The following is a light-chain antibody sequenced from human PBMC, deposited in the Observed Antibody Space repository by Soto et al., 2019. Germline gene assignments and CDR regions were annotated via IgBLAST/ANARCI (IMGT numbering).Light chain of an antibody. CDR2: AAS. J-gene: IGKJ5*01. Sequence: DIQLTQSPSFLSASVGDRVTITCRASQGISSYLAWYQQKPGKAPKLLIYAASTLQSRVPSRFSGSGSGTEFTLTISSLQPEDFATYYCQKINSYPITFGQGTRLEIK. CDR1: QGISSY. CDR3: QKINSYPIT. V-gene: IGKV1-9*01.